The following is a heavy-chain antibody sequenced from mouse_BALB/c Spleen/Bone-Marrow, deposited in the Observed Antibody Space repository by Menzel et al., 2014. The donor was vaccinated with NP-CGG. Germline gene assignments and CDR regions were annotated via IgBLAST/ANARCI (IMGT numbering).Heavy chain of an antibody. CDR1: GYSFTNYW. V-gene: IGHV1-74*04. CDR2: IDPSDSET. J-gene: IGHJ3*01. Sequence: QLQQSGPQLVRPGASVKXSCKASGYSFTNYWMHWVKQRPGQGLEWIGMIDPSDSETRLNQKFKDKAKLTVDKSSTXAYMQFSSQTSEDSAVYYCARGVIPFAYWGQGTLVTVSA. CDR3: ARGVIPFAY. D-gene: IGHD1-1*01.